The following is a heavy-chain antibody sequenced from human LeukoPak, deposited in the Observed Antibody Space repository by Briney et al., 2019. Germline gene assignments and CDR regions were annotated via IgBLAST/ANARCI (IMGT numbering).Heavy chain of an antibody. CDR2: ISGSGGST. D-gene: IGHD3-10*01. J-gene: IGHJ4*02. CDR1: GFTFSSYA. Sequence: GGSLRLSCAASGFTFSSYAMSWVRQAPGEGLEWVSAISGSGGSTYYADSVKGRFTISRDSSKNTLYLQMNSLRAEDTAVYYCAKGYYYGSGSYFCDYWGQGTLVTVSS. CDR3: AKGYYYGSGSYFCDY. V-gene: IGHV3-23*01.